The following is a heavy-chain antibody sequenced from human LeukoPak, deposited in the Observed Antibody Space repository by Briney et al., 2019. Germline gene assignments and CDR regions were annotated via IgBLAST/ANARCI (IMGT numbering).Heavy chain of an antibody. J-gene: IGHJ4*02. CDR1: GYTINSYG. CDR3: AGTGQPEY. D-gene: IGHD3-10*01. CDR2: ISTYNGNT. Sequence: GASVKVSCKVSGYTINSYGISWVRQAPGQGLEWMGWISTYNGNTNYAQNLQGRVTMTTDTSTRTAYMELRSLRSDDTAVYYCAGTGQPEYWGQGTLVTVSS. V-gene: IGHV1-18*01.